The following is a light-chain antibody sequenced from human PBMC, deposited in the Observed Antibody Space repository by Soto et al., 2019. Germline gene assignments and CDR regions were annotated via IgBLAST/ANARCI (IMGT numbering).Light chain of an antibody. CDR3: QQAKSFPRT. V-gene: IGKV1-12*01. J-gene: IGKJ4*01. CDR2: SAS. CDR1: QGITDW. Sequence: DIQMTQSPSSVSASVGDRVTITCRASQGITDWLGWYQQKPGKAPKLLVYSASKLLSGVPSRFSGSGSSTDFTLTISSLQPEDFATYDCQQAKSFPRTFGGGTKVEIK.